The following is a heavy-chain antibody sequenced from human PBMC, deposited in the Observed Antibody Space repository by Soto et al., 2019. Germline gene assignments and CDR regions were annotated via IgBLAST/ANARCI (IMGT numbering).Heavy chain of an antibody. CDR2: ISPYNGDT. J-gene: IGHJ6*02. V-gene: IGHV1-18*01. CDR1: GNTFASYG. CDR3: ARLPKSYFYYYGMDV. Sequence: ASVKVSCKASGNTFASYGISWVRQAPGQGLEWMGWISPYNGDTEYSQKLQDRLTMTTDTSASTAYVELRNLRSDDTAVYYCARLPKSYFYYYGMDVWGQGTTVTVAS.